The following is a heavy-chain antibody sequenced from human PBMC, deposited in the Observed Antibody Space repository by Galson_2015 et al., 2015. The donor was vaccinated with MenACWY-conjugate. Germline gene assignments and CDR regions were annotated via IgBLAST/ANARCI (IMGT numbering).Heavy chain of an antibody. D-gene: IGHD3-3*01. Sequence: FLRLSCAASGFTFSHYYMSWSRQAPGKGLEWVSYISSSRYTNYADSVKGRFTISRNNAKNSLYLQMNSLSAEDTAVYYCARRGLRFLECLDYWGQGTLVTVSS. CDR1: GFTFSHYY. CDR3: ARRGLRFLECLDY. J-gene: IGHJ4*02. CDR2: ISSSRYT. V-gene: IGHV3-11*06.